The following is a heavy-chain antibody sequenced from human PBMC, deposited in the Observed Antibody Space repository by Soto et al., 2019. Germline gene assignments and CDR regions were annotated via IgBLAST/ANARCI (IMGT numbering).Heavy chain of an antibody. J-gene: IGHJ6*02. CDR3: AKRYSGYDYPSYYYYGMDV. CDR2: ISYDGSNK. V-gene: IGHV3-30*18. D-gene: IGHD5-12*01. CDR1: GFTFSSYG. Sequence: QVQLVESGGGVVQPGRSLRLSCAASGFTFSSYGMHWVRQAPGKGLEWVAVISYDGSNKYYADSVKGRFTISRDNSKNTLYRQMNSLTAEDTAVYYCAKRYSGYDYPSYYYYGMDVWGQGTTVTVSS.